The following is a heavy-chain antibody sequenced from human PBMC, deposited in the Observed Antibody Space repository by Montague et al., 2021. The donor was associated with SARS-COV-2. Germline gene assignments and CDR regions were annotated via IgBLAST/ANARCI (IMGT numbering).Heavy chain of an antibody. D-gene: IGHD2-15*01. Sequence: SLRLSCSASGFTFSSYGMHWVRQAPGKGLEWVAVIWYDGSNKYYADSVKGRFTISRDNSKNTLYLQMDSLRAEDTAVYYCAKEDIVVMDVWGQGTTVTVSS. J-gene: IGHJ6*02. CDR1: GFTFSSYG. CDR2: IWYDGSNK. V-gene: IGHV3-33*06. CDR3: AKEDIVVMDV.